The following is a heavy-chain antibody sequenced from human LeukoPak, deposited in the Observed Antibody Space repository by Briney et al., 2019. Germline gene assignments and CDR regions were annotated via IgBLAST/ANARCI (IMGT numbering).Heavy chain of an antibody. CDR3: VDRAAGGYHFDY. V-gene: IGHV4-4*02. CDR1: GASIVSSNW. CDR2: IYHTGST. J-gene: IGHJ4*02. D-gene: IGHD6-13*01. Sequence: KPSETLSLTCGVSGASIVSSNWWNWVRQPPGKGLEWIGEIYHTGSTHYSPSLKGRVTISVDKSKNQFSLKVASVTAADTAEYYCVDRAAGGYHFDYWGQGTLVIVSS.